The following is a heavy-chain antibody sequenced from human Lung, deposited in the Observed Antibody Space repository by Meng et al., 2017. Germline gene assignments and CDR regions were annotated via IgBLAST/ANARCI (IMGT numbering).Heavy chain of an antibody. CDR3: ARDPSNTSGRYAYFDY. CDR1: GYTFTHHG. J-gene: IGHJ4*02. Sequence: QDQLGQAGAEVKKPGAAVKVTCKAAGYTFTHHGISWIRQAPGQGLEWMGWISCYNGDTNYAQNLQGRVTMTIDKSTSTAYMDLRSLRSDDTAVYYCARDPSNTSGRYAYFDYWGQGTLVTVSS. CDR2: ISCYNGDT. D-gene: IGHD6-19*01. V-gene: IGHV1-18*01.